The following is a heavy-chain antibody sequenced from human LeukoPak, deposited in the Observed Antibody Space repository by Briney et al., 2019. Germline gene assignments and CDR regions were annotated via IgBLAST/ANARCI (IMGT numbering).Heavy chain of an antibody. V-gene: IGHV3-21*01. CDR3: ARDGVTSLGWYYYGMDV. CDR2: ISSSSSYI. CDR1: GFTFSSYS. D-gene: IGHD3-16*02. Sequence: GSRRLSCAASGFTFSSYSMNWVRQAPGKGLEWVSSISSSSSYIYYADSVKGRFTISRDNAKNSLYLQMNSLRAEDTAVYYCARDGVTSLGWYYYGMDVWGQGTTVTVSS. J-gene: IGHJ6*02.